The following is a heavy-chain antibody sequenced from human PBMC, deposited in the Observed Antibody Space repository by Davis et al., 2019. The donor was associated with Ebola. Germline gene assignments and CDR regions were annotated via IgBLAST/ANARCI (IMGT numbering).Heavy chain of an antibody. CDR2: IWYDGSNK. Sequence: GESLKISCAASGFTFSSYGMHWVRQAPGKGLDWVAVIWYDGSNKYYADSVKGRFTISRDNSKNTLYLQMNSLRAEDTAVYYCARETTRGSEYCSGGSCFPIWGQGTLVTVSS. J-gene: IGHJ4*02. V-gene: IGHV3-33*01. D-gene: IGHD2-15*01. CDR3: ARETTRGSEYCSGGSCFPI. CDR1: GFTFSSYG.